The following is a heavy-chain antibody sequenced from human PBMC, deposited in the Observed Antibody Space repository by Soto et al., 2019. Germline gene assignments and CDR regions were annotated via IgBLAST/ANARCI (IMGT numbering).Heavy chain of an antibody. CDR1: GGTFSSYT. J-gene: IGHJ4*02. CDR2: IIPILGIA. CDR3: ARDWGTAARQAGGFDY. V-gene: IGHV1-69*04. Sequence: SVKVSCKASGGTFSSYTISWVRQAPGQGLEWMGRIIPILGIANYAQKFQGRVTITADKSTSTAYMELSSLRSEDTAVYYCARDWGTAARQAGGFDYWGQGTLVTVSS. D-gene: IGHD3-16*01.